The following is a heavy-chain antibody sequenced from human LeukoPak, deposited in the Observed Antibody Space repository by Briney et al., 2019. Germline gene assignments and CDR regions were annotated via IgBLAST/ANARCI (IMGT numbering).Heavy chain of an antibody. CDR1: GGSVSSDNSY. V-gene: IGHV4-61*02. CDR3: ARGYYYHR. J-gene: IGHJ4*02. Sequence: SETLSLTCTVSGGSVSSDNSYWNWIRQPAGKGLEWIGRIYADGSSTYNPSLKSQVTISVDSSKNQFSLRLSSMTAADTAVYYCARGYYYHRWGQGTLVTVSS. CDR2: IYADGSS. D-gene: IGHD3-22*01.